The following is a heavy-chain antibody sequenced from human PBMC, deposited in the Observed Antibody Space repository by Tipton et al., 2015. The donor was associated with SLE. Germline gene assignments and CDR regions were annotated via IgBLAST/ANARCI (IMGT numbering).Heavy chain of an antibody. V-gene: IGHV3-7*01. CDR3: ARLVALAGYYLDF. Sequence: SLRLSCAASGFTFSSYWMSWVRQAPGKGLEWVANIKQDGSEKYYVDSVKGRFTITRDNAKDSLYLQMNSLRAEDTAVYYCARLVALAGYYLDFFCQVTLVTVSS. J-gene: IGHJ4*02. CDR1: GFTFSSYW. D-gene: IGHD6-19*01. CDR2: IKQDGSEK.